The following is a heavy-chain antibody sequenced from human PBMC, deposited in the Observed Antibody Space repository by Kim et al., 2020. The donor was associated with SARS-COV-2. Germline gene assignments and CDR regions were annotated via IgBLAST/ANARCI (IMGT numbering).Heavy chain of an antibody. CDR1: GFTFDDYV. CDR2: ISWNSGSI. V-gene: IGHV3-9*01. CDR3: AKEGYYGSGRSMDV. D-gene: IGHD3-10*01. J-gene: IGHJ6*02. Sequence: GGSLRLSCAASGFTFDDYVMHWVRQAPGKGLEWVSGISWNSGSIGYADSVKGRFTISRDNAKNSLYLQMNSLRAEDTALYYCAKEGYYGSGRSMDVWGQGTTVTVSS.